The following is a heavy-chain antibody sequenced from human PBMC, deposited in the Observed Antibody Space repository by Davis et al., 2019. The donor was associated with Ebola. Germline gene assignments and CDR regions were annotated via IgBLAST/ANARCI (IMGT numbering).Heavy chain of an antibody. CDR1: GYTFTSYG. D-gene: IGHD3-10*01. CDR3: ARDSRNNVLLWFGESTVGMDV. J-gene: IGHJ6*04. CDR2: ISAYNGNT. V-gene: IGHV1-18*01. Sequence: ASVKVSCKASGYTFTSYGISWVRQAPGQGLEWMGWISAYNGNTNYAQKLQGRVTMTTDTSTSTAYMELRSLRSDDTAVYYCARDSRNNVLLWFGESTVGMDVWGKGTTVTVSS.